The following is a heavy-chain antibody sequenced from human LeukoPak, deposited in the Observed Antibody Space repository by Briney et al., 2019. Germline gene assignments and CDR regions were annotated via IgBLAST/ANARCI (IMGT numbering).Heavy chain of an antibody. J-gene: IGHJ4*02. Sequence: GGSLRLSCAASGFTVSSNYMSWVRQAPGKGLEWVSAISGSGGSTYYADSVKGRFTISRDNSKNTLYLQMNSLRAEDTAVYYCASGGYSYGFSSPFDYWGQGTLVTVSS. V-gene: IGHV3-23*01. CDR2: ISGSGGST. D-gene: IGHD5-18*01. CDR1: GFTVSSNY. CDR3: ASGGYSYGFSSPFDY.